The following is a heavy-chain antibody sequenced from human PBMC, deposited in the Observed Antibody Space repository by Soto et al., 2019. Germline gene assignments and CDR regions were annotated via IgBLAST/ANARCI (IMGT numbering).Heavy chain of an antibody. CDR1: GFTCEEHA. J-gene: IGHJ6*02. CDR3: ARARSSVPSRRGIGYYGMDV. CDR2: VFCKGGST. V-gene: IGHV3-9*01. D-gene: IGHD3-10*01. Sequence: EVQLVESGGGLVQPGRSLRLSCAASGFTCEEHAMHWVRQVPGEGLEWVSGVFCKGGSTGYADSVKGRFTISRDNAKNSLYLQMNSLRIEDTAVYYCARARSSVPSRRGIGYYGMDVWGQGTTVTVSS.